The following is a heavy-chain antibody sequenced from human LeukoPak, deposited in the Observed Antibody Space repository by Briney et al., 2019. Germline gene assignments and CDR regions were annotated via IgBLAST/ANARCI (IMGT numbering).Heavy chain of an antibody. CDR3: ARGGISIFGVVIYMDV. V-gene: IGHV3-20*04. D-gene: IGHD3-3*01. CDR1: GFSFDDYG. Sequence: PGGSLRLSCAASGFSFDDYGMSWVRQAPGKGLEWVSGINWNGGSTGYADSVKGRFTISRDNAKNSLSLQMNSLRVEDTAVYYCARGGISIFGVVIYMDVWGKGTTVTVSS. CDR2: INWNGGST. J-gene: IGHJ6*03.